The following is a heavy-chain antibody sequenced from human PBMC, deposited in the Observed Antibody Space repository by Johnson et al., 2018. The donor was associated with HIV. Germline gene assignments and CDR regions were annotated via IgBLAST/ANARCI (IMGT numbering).Heavy chain of an antibody. J-gene: IGHJ3*02. CDR2: IKQDGSEK. V-gene: IGHV3-7*01. CDR1: GFTFSSYG. D-gene: IGHD3-10*01. Sequence: MQLVESGGGVVQPGRSLRLSCAASGFTFSSYGMHWVRQAPGKGLEWVANIKQDGSEKYYVDSVKGRFTISRDNAKNSLYLQMNSLRAEDTAVYYCARDKGRGAFDIWGQGTMVTVSS. CDR3: ARDKGRGAFDI.